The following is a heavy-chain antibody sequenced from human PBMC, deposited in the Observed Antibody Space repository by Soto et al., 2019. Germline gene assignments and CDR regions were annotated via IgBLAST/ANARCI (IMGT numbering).Heavy chain of an antibody. CDR3: ARDFRLRRYLDY. Sequence: ASVKVSCKASGYTFPSYYMHWVRQAPGQGLEWMGIINPSGGCTSYAQKFQGRVTMTRDTSTGTVYMELSSLRSEDTAVYYCARDFRLRRYLDYWGQGTLVTVSS. CDR2: INPSGGCT. V-gene: IGHV1-46*01. D-gene: IGHD5-12*01. J-gene: IGHJ4*02. CDR1: GYTFPSYY.